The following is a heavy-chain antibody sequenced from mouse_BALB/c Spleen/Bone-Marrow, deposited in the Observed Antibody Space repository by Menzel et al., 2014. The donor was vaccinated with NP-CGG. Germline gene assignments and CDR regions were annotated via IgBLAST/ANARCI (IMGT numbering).Heavy chain of an antibody. CDR1: GYTFTDYN. CDR2: IYPYNGGS. CDR3: ARRGSPYYCDY. D-gene: IGHD1-1*02. J-gene: IGHJ2*01. Sequence: VQLQQSGPELVKPGASVKISCKASGYTFTDYNTHWMKQSHGKGLEWIGYIYPYNGGSGYNQKFKSKATLTVDNSSTTAYMELRSLTSEDSAVYYCARRGSPYYCDYWGQGTTLTVSS. V-gene: IGHV1S29*02.